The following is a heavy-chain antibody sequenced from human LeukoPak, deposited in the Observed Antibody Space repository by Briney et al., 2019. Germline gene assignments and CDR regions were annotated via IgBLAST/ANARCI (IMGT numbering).Heavy chain of an antibody. V-gene: IGHV4-34*01. D-gene: IGHD2-15*01. CDR1: GGSFNDYY. J-gene: IGHJ5*02. CDR2: IHHSGST. CDR3: ARGVYPGCSGDRCVTIKNWFDP. Sequence: SETPSLTCSVYGGSFNDYYWSWIRQSPGKGLEWIGEIHHSGSTFYTPSLRGRVTMSVDTSKKQFSLKVISVTAADTAIYYCARGVYPGCSGDRCVTIKNWFDPWGQGTLVTVSS.